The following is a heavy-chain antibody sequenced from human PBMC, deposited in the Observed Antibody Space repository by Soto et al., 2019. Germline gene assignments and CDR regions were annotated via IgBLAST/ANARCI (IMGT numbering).Heavy chain of an antibody. J-gene: IGHJ4*02. CDR1: GFSFSSYS. D-gene: IGHD3-22*01. CDR3: VRAMDYDSSGYYEDLDY. CDR2: ISGTGNYI. Sequence: EVQLVESGGGLVKPRGSRRLSCAASGFSFSSYSVNWVRQAPGKGLEWVSCISGTGNYIYYADSVKGRFTISRDNAKNSLYLQMNSLRAEDTAVYYCVRAMDYDSSGYYEDLDYWGQGTLVTVSS. V-gene: IGHV3-21*02.